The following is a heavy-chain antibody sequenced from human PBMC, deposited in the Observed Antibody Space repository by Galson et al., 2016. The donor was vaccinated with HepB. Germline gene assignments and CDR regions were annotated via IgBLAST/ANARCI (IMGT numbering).Heavy chain of an antibody. CDR1: GFTFSSYA. Sequence: SLRLSCAASGFTFSSYAMSWVRQAPGKGLEWVSAISGSGGSTYYADSVKGRFTISRDNPENTLYLQMNSLRAEDTATYYCARGVGSTEMSCSDYWGQGTLVTVSS. D-gene: IGHD1-26*01. CDR2: ISGSGGST. V-gene: IGHV3-23*01. J-gene: IGHJ4*02. CDR3: ARGVGSTEMSCSDY.